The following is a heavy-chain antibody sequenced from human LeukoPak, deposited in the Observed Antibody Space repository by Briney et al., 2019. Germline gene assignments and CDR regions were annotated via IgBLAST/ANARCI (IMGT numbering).Heavy chain of an antibody. CDR2: IYPGDSDT. CDR1: GYSFTSYW. V-gene: IGHV5-51*01. D-gene: IGHD1-26*01. CDR3: ARRSGSYSGGYYFDY. J-gene: IGHJ4*02. Sequence: GESLKISCTGSGYSFTSYWIGWVRQMPGKGLEWMGIIYPGDSDTRYSPSFQGQVTISADKSISTAYLQWSSLKASDTAMYYCARRSGSYSGGYYFDYWGQGTLVTVSS.